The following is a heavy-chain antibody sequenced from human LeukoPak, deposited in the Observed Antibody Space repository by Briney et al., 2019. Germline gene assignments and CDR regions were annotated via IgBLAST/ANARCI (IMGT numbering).Heavy chain of an antibody. J-gene: IGHJ4*02. V-gene: IGHV4-4*07. CDR2: MSLSGNT. Sequence: SETLSLTCTVSGGSISNYYWSWIRQPAGKGLEWIGRMSLSGNTNYNPSLKSRVTMSVDTSKNQFSLKLSSVTAADTAVYYCARVFPLQWELILWGQGTLVTVSS. D-gene: IGHD1-26*01. CDR3: ARVFPLQWELIL. CDR1: GGSISNYY.